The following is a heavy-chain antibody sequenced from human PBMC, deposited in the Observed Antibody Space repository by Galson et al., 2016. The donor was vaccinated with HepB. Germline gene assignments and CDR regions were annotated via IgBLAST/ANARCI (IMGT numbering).Heavy chain of an antibody. CDR2: ISGYNGNT. V-gene: IGHV1-18*01. D-gene: IGHD3-16*02. J-gene: IGHJ4*02. Sequence: SVKVSCKASGYTFTSYGISWVRQAPGQGLEWMGWISGYNGNTNYAQNLQARVTVTTDTSTSTAYMELRSLRPADTAVYYCARAPSAFGGVIPYFDYWGQGTLVNVAS. CDR3: ARAPSAFGGVIPYFDY. CDR1: GYTFTSYG.